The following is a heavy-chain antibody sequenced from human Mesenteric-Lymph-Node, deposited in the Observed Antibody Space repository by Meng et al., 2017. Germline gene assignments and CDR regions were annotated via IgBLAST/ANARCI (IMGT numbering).Heavy chain of an antibody. V-gene: IGHV4-34*01. CDR2: INHSGST. CDR3: ARVAYSYEGSYDAFDI. CDR1: GGSFSGYY. J-gene: IGHJ3*02. D-gene: IGHD5-18*01. Sequence: SETLSLTCAVYGGSFSGYYWSWIRHPPGKGLEWIGEINHSGSTNYNPSLKSRVTISVDTSKNQFSLKLSSVTAADTAVYYCARVAYSYEGSYDAFDIWGQGTMVTVSS.